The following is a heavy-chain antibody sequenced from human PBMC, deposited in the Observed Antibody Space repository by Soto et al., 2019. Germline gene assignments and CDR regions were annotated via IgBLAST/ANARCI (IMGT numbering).Heavy chain of an antibody. Sequence: QLQLQESGSGLVKPSQTLSLTCAVSGGSISSGGYSWSWIRQPPGKGLEWIGYIYPSGGTYYNPSPKSRVTISVDRSRNQFSLKLSSVPAADTAVYSCATVPGPWGQGTLVTVSS. J-gene: IGHJ5*02. V-gene: IGHV4-30-2*01. CDR1: GGSISSGGYS. CDR3: ATVPGP. CDR2: IYPSGGT.